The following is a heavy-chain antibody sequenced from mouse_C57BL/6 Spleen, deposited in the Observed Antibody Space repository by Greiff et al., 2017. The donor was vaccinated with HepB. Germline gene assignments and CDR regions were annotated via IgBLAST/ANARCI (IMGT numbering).Heavy chain of an antibody. D-gene: IGHD2-3*01. CDR3: TDGYYGTWFAY. J-gene: IGHJ3*01. Sequence: EVQLQQSGAELVRPGASVKLSCTASGFNIKDDYMHWVKQRPEQGLEWIGWIDPENGDTEYASKFQGKATIPADTSSNTAYLQLSSRTSEDTAVYYCTDGYYGTWFAYWGQGTLVTVSA. CDR1: GFNIKDDY. V-gene: IGHV14-4*01. CDR2: IDPENGDT.